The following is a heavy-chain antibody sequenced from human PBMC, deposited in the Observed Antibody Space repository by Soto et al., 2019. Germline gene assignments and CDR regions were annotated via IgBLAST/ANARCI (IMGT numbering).Heavy chain of an antibody. Sequence: SETLSLTCTVSGGSFSSGSYCWSWIRQHPGKGLEWIGYIYYSGSTYYNPSLKSRVTISVDTSKNQFSLKLSSVTAADTAVYYCARVRRYYDSSGYVAPFDYWGQGTLVTVSS. CDR2: IYYSGST. CDR1: GGSFSSGSYC. V-gene: IGHV4-30-4*08. D-gene: IGHD3-22*01. J-gene: IGHJ4*02. CDR3: ARVRRYYDSSGYVAPFDY.